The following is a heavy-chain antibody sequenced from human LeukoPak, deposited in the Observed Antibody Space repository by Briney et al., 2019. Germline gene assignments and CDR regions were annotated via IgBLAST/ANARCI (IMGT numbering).Heavy chain of an antibody. CDR3: AELGITMIGGV. D-gene: IGHD3-10*02. Sequence: AGGSLRLSCAASGFTFSSYEMNLVRQSPGKGRVGVSYISSSGSTIYYADSVKGRFTISRDNAKNSLYLQMNSLRAEDTAVYYCAELGITMIGGVWGKGTTVTISS. CDR2: ISSSGSTI. CDR1: GFTFSSYE. V-gene: IGHV3-48*03. J-gene: IGHJ6*04.